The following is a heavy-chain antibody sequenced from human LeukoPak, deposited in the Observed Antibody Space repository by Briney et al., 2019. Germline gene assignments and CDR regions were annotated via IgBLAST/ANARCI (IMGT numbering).Heavy chain of an antibody. CDR2: ISSSSSYI. V-gene: IGHV3-21*01. CDR3: ATTRGSGSYYWRGFDY. D-gene: IGHD3-10*01. Sequence: GGSLRLSCAASGFTFSSYSMSWVRQAPGKGLEWVSSISSSSSYIYYADSVKGRFTISRDNAKNSLYLQMNSLRAEDTAVYYCATTRGSGSYYWRGFDYWGQGTLVTVSS. J-gene: IGHJ4*02. CDR1: GFTFSSYS.